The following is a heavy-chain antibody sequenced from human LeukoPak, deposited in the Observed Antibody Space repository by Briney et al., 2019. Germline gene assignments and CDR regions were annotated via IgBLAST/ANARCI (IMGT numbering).Heavy chain of an antibody. D-gene: IGHD6-13*01. Sequence: GGSLRLSCAASGFTFSSYSMNWVRQAPGKGLEWVSSISSSSYIYYADSVKGRFTISRDNAKNSLYLQMNSLRAEDTAVYYCARAYATFYSSSRNWFDPWGQGTLVTVSS. J-gene: IGHJ5*02. V-gene: IGHV3-21*01. CDR1: GFTFSSYS. CDR3: ARAYATFYSSSRNWFDP. CDR2: ISSSSYI.